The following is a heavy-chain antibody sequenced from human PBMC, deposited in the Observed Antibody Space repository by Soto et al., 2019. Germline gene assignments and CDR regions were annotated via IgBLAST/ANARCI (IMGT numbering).Heavy chain of an antibody. CDR1: GGSISSGDYY. J-gene: IGHJ4*02. D-gene: IGHD3-16*02. CDR2: IYYSGST. CDR3: ARDRTPSGLRLGELSPYFDY. V-gene: IGHV4-30-4*01. Sequence: PSETLSLTCTVSGGSISSGDYYWSWIRQPPGKGLEWIGYIYYSGSTYYNPSLKSRVTISVDTSKNQFSLKLSSVTAADTAVYYCARDRTPSGLRLGELSPYFDYWGQGTLVTVSS.